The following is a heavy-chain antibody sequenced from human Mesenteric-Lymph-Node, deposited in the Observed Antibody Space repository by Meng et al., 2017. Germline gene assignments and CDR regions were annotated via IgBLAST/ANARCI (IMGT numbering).Heavy chain of an antibody. Sequence: LSLTCAASGFTFSAYSMNWVRQAPGKGLEWVSSISASSTYIDYADSLKGRFTISRDNAKNSLYLQMNSLRAEDTAVYYCARDRGVDRAIEAFDIWGQGTMVTVSS. D-gene: IGHD3-10*01. J-gene: IGHJ3*02. CDR2: ISASSTYI. CDR3: ARDRGVDRAIEAFDI. CDR1: GFTFSAYS. V-gene: IGHV3-21*01.